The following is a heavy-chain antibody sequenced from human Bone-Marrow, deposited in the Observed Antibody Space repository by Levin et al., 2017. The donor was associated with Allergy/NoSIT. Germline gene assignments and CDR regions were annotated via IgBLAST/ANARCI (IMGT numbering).Heavy chain of an antibody. CDR1: GGAVSSPDFV. V-gene: IGHV4-61*08. CDR2: VHYTGSA. Sequence: TSETLSLTCTVSGGAVSSPDFVWGWVRQPPGKRLEWIGHVHYTGSADYSPSLKTRVTMSVDTSNNQFSLRLNSMTAADTAVYYCTRGAGGNYPPGEWGQGTLVTVSS. J-gene: IGHJ4*02. CDR3: TRGAGGNYPPGE. D-gene: IGHD3-16*02.